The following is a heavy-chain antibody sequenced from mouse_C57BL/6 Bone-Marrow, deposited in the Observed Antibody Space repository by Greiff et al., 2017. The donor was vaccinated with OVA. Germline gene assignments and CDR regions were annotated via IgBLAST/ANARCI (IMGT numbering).Heavy chain of an antibody. CDR3: ARGGSKRAWFAY. CDR2: ISDGGSYT. Sequence: EVHLVESGGGLVKPGGSLKLSCAASGFTFSSYAMSWVRQTPEKRLEWVATISDGGSYTYYPDNVKGRFTISRDNAKNNLYLQMSHLKSEDTAMYYCARGGSKRAWFAYWGKGTLVTVSA. D-gene: IGHD1-1*01. J-gene: IGHJ3*01. V-gene: IGHV5-4*01. CDR1: GFTFSSYA.